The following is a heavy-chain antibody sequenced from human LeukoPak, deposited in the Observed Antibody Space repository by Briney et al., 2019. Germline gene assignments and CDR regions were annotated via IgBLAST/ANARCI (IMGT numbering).Heavy chain of an antibody. J-gene: IGHJ4*02. CDR1: GFSVSGYW. V-gene: IGHV3-7*01. Sequence: GGSLRLSCAVSGFSVSGYWMTWVRQAPGKGLEWVVNIKQDGSEKNYADSVKGRFTISRDNAENSLFLQMNSLRVEDTAVYYCAREWQGGIAAAGTRIEGDYWGQGTLVAVSS. D-gene: IGHD6-13*01. CDR2: IKQDGSEK. CDR3: AREWQGGIAAAGTRIEGDY.